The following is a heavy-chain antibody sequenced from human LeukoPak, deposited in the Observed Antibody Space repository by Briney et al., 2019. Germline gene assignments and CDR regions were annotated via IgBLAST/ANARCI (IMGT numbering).Heavy chain of an antibody. D-gene: IGHD3-22*01. CDR2: ISAYNGNT. Sequence: ASVKVSCKASGYTFTSYGISWVRQAPGQGLEWMGWISAYNGNTNYAQKLQGRVTMTTDTSTSTAYMELRSLRSDDTAVYYCARGGYYYDSSGYYSLLDYWGQGTLVTVSS. V-gene: IGHV1-18*01. CDR1: GYTFTSYG. J-gene: IGHJ4*02. CDR3: ARGGYYYDSSGYYSLLDY.